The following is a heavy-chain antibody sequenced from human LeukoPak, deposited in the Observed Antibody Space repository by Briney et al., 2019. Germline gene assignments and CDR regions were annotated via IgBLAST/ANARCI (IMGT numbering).Heavy chain of an antibody. CDR3: VTQQLAPP. CDR1: GFTFSNYW. J-gene: IGHJ5*02. V-gene: IGHV3-7*01. D-gene: IGHD5-24*01. Sequence: PGGSLRLSCAAYGFTFSNYWMSWVRQAPGQGLEWVADIKEDGSIEDNVDSVKGRFTVSRDNAKNSLYLQMNSLRAEDTAVYYCVTQQLAPPWGQGTLVTVSS. CDR2: IKEDGSIE.